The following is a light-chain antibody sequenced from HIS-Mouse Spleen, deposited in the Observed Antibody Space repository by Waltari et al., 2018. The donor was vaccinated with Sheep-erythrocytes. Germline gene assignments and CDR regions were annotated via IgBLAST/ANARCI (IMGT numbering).Light chain of an antibody. CDR2: QDS. Sequence: SYELTQPPSVSVSPGQTASITCPGDKLGDKYACWYQQKQCQSPVLVIYQDSKRPSGIPERFSGSNSGNTATLTISGTQAMDEADYYCQAWDSSTAVFGGGTKLTVL. CDR1: KLGDKY. CDR3: QAWDSSTAV. V-gene: IGLV3-1*01. J-gene: IGLJ2*01.